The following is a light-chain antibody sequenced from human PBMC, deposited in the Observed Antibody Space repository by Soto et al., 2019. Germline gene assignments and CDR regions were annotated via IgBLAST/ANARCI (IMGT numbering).Light chain of an antibody. Sequence: QFVLTQSPSASASLGASVKLTCTLSSGHSSYAIAWHQQQPQKGPRYLMKLKSDGSHGKGDGIPDRFSGSSSGAERYLTISSLQSEDEADYYCQTWGTGIHVFGGGTQLTVL. CDR1: SGHSSYA. J-gene: IGLJ7*01. V-gene: IGLV4-69*01. CDR2: LKSDGSH. CDR3: QTWGTGIHV.